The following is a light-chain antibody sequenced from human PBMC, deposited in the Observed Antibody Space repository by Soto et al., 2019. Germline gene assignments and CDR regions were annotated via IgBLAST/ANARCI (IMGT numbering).Light chain of an antibody. CDR3: SSYTSSSTLYV. Sequence: QSVLTQPASVSGSPGQSITISCTGTSSDVGGYNYVSWYQQHTVKAPKLMIYEVSNRPSGVSNRFSGSKSGNTASLTISGIQAEDEADYYCSSYTSSSTLYVFGTGTKLTVL. CDR1: SSDVGGYNY. J-gene: IGLJ1*01. CDR2: EVS. V-gene: IGLV2-14*01.